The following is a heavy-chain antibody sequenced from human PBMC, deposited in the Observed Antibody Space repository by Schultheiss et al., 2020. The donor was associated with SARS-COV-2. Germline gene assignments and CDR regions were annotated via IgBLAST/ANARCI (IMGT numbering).Heavy chain of an antibody. Sequence: GGSLRLSCAASGFTFSSYGMHWVRQAPGKGLEWVAVISYDGSNKYYADSVKGRFTISRDNSKNTLYLQMNSLRAEDTAVYYCARDLVVPAATIYYYYYGMDVWGQGTTVTVSS. J-gene: IGHJ6*02. CDR3: ARDLVVPAATIYYYYYGMDV. D-gene: IGHD2-2*01. CDR2: ISYDGSNK. CDR1: GFTFSSYG. V-gene: IGHV3-30*03.